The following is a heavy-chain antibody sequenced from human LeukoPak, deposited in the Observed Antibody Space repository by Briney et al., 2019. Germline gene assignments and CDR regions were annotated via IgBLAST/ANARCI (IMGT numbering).Heavy chain of an antibody. J-gene: IGHJ2*01. V-gene: IGHV4-61*09. Sequence: PSKTLSLTCTVSGDSISSGGYYWNRIRQPAGRGLEYIGHIYNSGTTNYNPSLTSRVTISADTSKNQFSLKVTSVTAADTAVYYCARGVSSHFWYFDLWGRGTLVTVSS. CDR3: ARGVSSHFWYFDL. D-gene: IGHD5/OR15-5a*01. CDR2: IYNSGTT. CDR1: GDSISSGGYY.